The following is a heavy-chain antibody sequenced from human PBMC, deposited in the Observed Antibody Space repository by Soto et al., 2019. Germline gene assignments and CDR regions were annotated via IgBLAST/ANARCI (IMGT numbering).Heavy chain of an antibody. CDR1: GFTFSSYA. Sequence: GGSLRLSCAASGFTFSSYAMHWVRQAPGKGLEWVAVISYDGSNKYYADSVKGRFTISRDNSKNTLYLQMNSLRAEDTAVYYCARDRRWFGELFYFDYWGQGTLVTVSS. D-gene: IGHD3-10*01. V-gene: IGHV3-30-3*01. CDR3: ARDRRWFGELFYFDY. CDR2: ISYDGSNK. J-gene: IGHJ4*02.